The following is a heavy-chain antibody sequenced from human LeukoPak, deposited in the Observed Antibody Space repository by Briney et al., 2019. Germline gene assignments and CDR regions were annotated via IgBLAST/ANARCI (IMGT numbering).Heavy chain of an antibody. CDR2: IKQDGSEK. CDR1: GFPFSSYY. V-gene: IGHV3-7*03. Sequence: PGGSLRLSCAASGFPFSSYYMSWVRQAPGKGLEWVANIKQDGSEKLYVDSVKGRFTISRDNAKNSLYLQMNSLRAEDTAVYYCVREGFYNFDYWGQGTLVTVSS. CDR3: VREGFYNFDY. J-gene: IGHJ4*02.